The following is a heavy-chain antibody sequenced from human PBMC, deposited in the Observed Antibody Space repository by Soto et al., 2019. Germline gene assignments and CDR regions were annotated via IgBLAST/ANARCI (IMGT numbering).Heavy chain of an antibody. V-gene: IGHV1-2*04. J-gene: IGHJ6*02. D-gene: IGHD3-9*01. CDR3: ARAGYYDILTGYGPSGMDV. CDR1: GYTFTGYY. CDR2: INPNSGGT. Sequence: SVKVSCKASGYTFTGYYMHWVRQAPGQGLEWMGWINPNSGGTNYAQKFQGWVTMTRDTSISTAYMELSRLRSDDTAVYYCARAGYYDILTGYGPSGMDVWGQGTTVTVSS.